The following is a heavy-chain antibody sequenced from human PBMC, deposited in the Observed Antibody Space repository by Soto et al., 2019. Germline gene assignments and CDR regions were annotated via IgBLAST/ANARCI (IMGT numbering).Heavy chain of an antibody. D-gene: IGHD2-15*01. CDR1: GGSINSGGYC. Sequence: QVQLQESGPGLVKPSQTLSLTCTVSGGSINSGGYCWSWIRQHPGKGLDWIGCISYGGSTSYNPSLKSPVTISVDTSKNQFSLKLTSVTAADTAVYCCSRGLLVWGQGALITVSS. J-gene: IGHJ4*02. CDR2: ISYGGST. V-gene: IGHV4-31*01. CDR3: SRGLLV.